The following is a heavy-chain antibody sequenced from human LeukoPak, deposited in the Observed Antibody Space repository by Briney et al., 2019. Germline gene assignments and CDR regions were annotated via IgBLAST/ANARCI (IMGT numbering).Heavy chain of an antibody. Sequence: PGGSLRLSCAASGFTSSSYSMNWVRQAPGKGLEWVSSISSSSSYIYYADSVKGRFTISRDNAKNSLYLQMNSLRAEDTAVYYCARDSGLLWFGSMDVWGQGTTVTVSS. V-gene: IGHV3-21*01. J-gene: IGHJ6*02. D-gene: IGHD3-10*01. CDR1: GFTSSSYS. CDR3: ARDSGLLWFGSMDV. CDR2: ISSSSSYI.